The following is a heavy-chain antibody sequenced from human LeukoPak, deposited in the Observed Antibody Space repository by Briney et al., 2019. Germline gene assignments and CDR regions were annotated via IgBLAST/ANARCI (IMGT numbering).Heavy chain of an antibody. CDR1: GFTFGDYA. V-gene: IGHV3-30*04. CDR3: AKDPQATVTTGWFDP. CDR2: ISYDGSNK. D-gene: IGHD4-17*01. Sequence: PGGSLRLSCTASGFTFGDYAMSWVRQAPGKGLEWVAVISYDGSNKYYADSVKGRFTISRDNSKNTLYLQMNSLRAEDTAVYYCAKDPQATVTTGWFDPWGQGTLVTVSS. J-gene: IGHJ5*02.